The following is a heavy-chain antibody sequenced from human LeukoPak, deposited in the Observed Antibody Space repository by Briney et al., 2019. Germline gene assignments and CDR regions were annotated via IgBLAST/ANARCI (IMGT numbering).Heavy chain of an antibody. J-gene: IGHJ4*02. CDR1: GFTFSSYA. Sequence: GGSLRLSCAASGFTFSSYAMSWVRQAPGKGLEWVSYISSSGSTIYYADSVKGRFTISRDNAKNSLYLQMNSLRAEDTAVCYCARDYGGSSPFDYWGQGTLVTVSS. V-gene: IGHV3-48*03. CDR2: ISSSGSTI. D-gene: IGHD4-23*01. CDR3: ARDYGGSSPFDY.